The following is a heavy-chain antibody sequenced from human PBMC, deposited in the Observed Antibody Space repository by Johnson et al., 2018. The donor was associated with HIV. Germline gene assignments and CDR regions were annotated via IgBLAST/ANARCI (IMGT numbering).Heavy chain of an antibody. CDR3: ARSTGPYSTYYYDSPDPDAFDI. D-gene: IGHD3-22*01. CDR2: IYSGGST. Sequence: VQLVESGGDLVQPGGSLRLSCAVSGFTVSSNYMSWVRRAPGKGLEWVSVIYSGGSTYYADSVKGRFTISSDNSKNTVYLQMNSLRADDTAVYYCARSTGPYSTYYYDSPDPDAFDIWGQGTMVTVSS. V-gene: IGHV3-66*01. CDR1: GFTVSSNY. J-gene: IGHJ3*02.